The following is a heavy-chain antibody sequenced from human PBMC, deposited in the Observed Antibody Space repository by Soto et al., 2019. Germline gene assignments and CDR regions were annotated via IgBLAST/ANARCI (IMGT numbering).Heavy chain of an antibody. CDR3: ARGSTTTTF. CDR2: ISSGSSYI. Sequence: DVQLVESGGGLVKPGGSLRLSCAASGFTFSSYIMTWVRQAPGKGLEWVSSISSGSSYIFYADSVKGRFTVSRDDAKNSFYLQMNSLRADDTAVYYCARGSTTTTFWCQGTLVTFSS. CDR1: GFTFSSYI. J-gene: IGHJ4*02. V-gene: IGHV3-21*01. D-gene: IGHD4-17*01.